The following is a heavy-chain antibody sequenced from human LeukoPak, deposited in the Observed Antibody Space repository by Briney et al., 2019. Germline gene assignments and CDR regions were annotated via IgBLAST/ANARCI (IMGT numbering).Heavy chain of an antibody. V-gene: IGHV4-34*01. D-gene: IGHD5-18*01. CDR1: GFTFSSYW. CDR2: INHSGST. CDR3: ARIFREDTAMVKPYYFDY. J-gene: IGHJ4*02. Sequence: GSLRLSCAASGFTFSSYWMSWIRQPPGKGLEWIGEINHSGSTNYNPSLKSRVTISVDTSKNQFSLKLSSVTAADTAVYYCARIFREDTAMVKPYYFDYWGQGTLVTVSS.